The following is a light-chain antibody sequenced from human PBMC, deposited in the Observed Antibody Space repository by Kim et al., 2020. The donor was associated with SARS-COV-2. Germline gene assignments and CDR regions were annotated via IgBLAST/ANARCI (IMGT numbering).Light chain of an antibody. J-gene: IGLJ2*01. CDR1: SLRTYY. CDR2: GKN. CDR3: NSRDNSGDHVV. V-gene: IGLV3-19*01. Sequence: SSELTQDPAVSVVLGQTVRITCQGDSLRTYYASWYQQKPGQAPILLIYGKNNRPSGIPDRFSGSSSGNTASLTVTGAQAVDEADYYCNSRDNSGDHVVFGGGTQLTVL.